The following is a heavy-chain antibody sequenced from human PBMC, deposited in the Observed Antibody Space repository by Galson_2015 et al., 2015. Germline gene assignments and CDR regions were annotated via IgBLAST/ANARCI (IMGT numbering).Heavy chain of an antibody. D-gene: IGHD6-19*01. V-gene: IGHV1-18*01. CDR3: ARVGSLAGQIDYMDV. CDR1: GYTFTSYG. J-gene: IGHJ6*03. CDR2: ISAYNGNT. Sequence: SVKVSCKASGYTFTSYGISWVRQAPGQGLEWMGWISAYNGNTNYAQKLPGRVTMTTDTSTSTAYMELRSLRSDDTAVYYCARVGSLAGQIDYMDVWGKGTTVTVSS.